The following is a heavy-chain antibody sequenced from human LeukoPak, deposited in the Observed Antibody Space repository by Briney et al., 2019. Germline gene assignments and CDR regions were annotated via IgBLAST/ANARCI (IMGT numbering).Heavy chain of an antibody. CDR3: ARPTFIYCSGGSCYSGLFDY. D-gene: IGHD2-15*01. V-gene: IGHV1-18*01. Sequence: GASVNVSCKASGYTFTSYGISWVRQAPGQGLEWMGWISAYNGNTNYAQKLQGRVTMTTDTSTSTAYMELRSLRSDDTAVYYCARPTFIYCSGGSCYSGLFDYWGQGTLVTVSS. CDR1: GYTFTSYG. CDR2: ISAYNGNT. J-gene: IGHJ4*02.